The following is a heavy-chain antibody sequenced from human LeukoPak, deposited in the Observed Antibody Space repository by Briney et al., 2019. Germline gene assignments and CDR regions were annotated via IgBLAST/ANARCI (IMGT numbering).Heavy chain of an antibody. CDR2: ISAYNGNT. CDR3: AREYSSRWDRQYYYYGMDV. Sequence: ASVKVSCKASGYTFTSYGISWVRQAPGQGLEWMGWISAYNGNTNYAQKLQGRVTMTTDTSTSTAYMELRSLRSDDTAVYYCAREYSSRWDRQYYYYGMDVWGQGTTATVSS. CDR1: GYTFTSYG. V-gene: IGHV1-18*01. D-gene: IGHD6-13*01. J-gene: IGHJ6*02.